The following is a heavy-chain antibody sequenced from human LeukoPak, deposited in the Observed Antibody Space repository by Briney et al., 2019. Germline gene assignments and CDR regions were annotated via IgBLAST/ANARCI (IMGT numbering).Heavy chain of an antibody. V-gene: IGHV3-30*02. CDR2: IRYDGSNK. D-gene: IGHD3-10*01. Sequence: GGSLRLSCAASGFTFSSYGMHWVRQAPGKGLEWVAFIRYDGSNKYYADSVKGRFTISRDNSKNTLYLQMNSLRAEDTAVYYCAKDRRGTLWFGELLGYWGQGTLVTVSS. CDR1: GFTFSSYG. CDR3: AKDRRGTLWFGELLGY. J-gene: IGHJ4*02.